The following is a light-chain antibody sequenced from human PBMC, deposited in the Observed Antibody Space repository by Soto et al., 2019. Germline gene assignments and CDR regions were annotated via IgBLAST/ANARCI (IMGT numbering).Light chain of an antibody. J-gene: IGLJ1*01. CDR3: SSFTRSSNYV. CDR2: EVN. CDR1: SSDVGAYNF. Sequence: QSVLTHPASVSWSPGQSITISCTGTSSDVGAYNFVSWYQQYPGKAPKVMIYEVNNRPSGVSNRFSGSKSGNTASLTISGLQAEEEADYYCSSFTRSSNYVSGSGTKVTVL. V-gene: IGLV2-14*01.